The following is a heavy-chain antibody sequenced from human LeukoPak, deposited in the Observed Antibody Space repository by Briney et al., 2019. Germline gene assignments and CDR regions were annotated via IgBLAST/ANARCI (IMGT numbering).Heavy chain of an antibody. CDR3: ARGHSSGWYDQYYFGH. V-gene: IGHV3-9*01. CDR1: GFTFDDYA. Sequence: PGGSLRLSCAASGFTFDDYAMHWVRQAPGKGLEWVSGISWNSGSIGYADSVKGRFTISRDNAKNSVYLQMNSLRAEDTAVYYCARGHSSGWYDQYYFGHWGQGTPVTVSS. D-gene: IGHD6-19*01. CDR2: ISWNSGSI. J-gene: IGHJ4*02.